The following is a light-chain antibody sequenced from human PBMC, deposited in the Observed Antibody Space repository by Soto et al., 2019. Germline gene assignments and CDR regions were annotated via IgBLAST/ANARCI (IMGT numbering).Light chain of an antibody. CDR1: SSNIETND. Sequence: SALTQPPSASGTPGQRVTISCSGSSSNIETNDIFWHQQLPGSAPKLLIYSNDQRPSGVPDRFSASKSGTSASLAISGLRSEDEAEYFCATWDDSLSGVVFGGGTKLTVL. V-gene: IGLV1-47*02. CDR2: SND. CDR3: ATWDDSLSGVV. J-gene: IGLJ2*01.